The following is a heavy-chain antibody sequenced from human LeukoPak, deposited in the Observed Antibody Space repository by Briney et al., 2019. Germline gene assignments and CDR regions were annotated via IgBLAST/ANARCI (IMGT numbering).Heavy chain of an antibody. D-gene: IGHD3-22*01. V-gene: IGHV1-69*13. CDR3: APYYYDSSGYYRDCDY. J-gene: IGHJ4*02. CDR1: GGTFSSYA. Sequence: SVKVSCKASGGTFSSYAISWVRQAPGQGLEWMGGIIPIFGTANYAQKFQGRVTITADESTSTAYMELSSLRSEDTAVYYCAPYYYDSSGYYRDCDYWGQGTLVAVSS. CDR2: IIPIFGTA.